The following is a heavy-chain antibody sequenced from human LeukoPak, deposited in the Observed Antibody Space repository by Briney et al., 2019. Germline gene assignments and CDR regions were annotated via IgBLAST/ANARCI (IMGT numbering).Heavy chain of an antibody. J-gene: IGHJ5*02. CDR2: ISAYNGNT. Sequence: ASVKVSCKASGYTFTSYGISWVRQAPGQGLEWMGWISAYNGNTNYAQKLQGRVTMTTDTSTSTAHMELRSLRSDDTAVYYCASCGYFDCLNWFDPWGQGTLVTVSS. V-gene: IGHV1-18*01. D-gene: IGHD3-9*01. CDR1: GYTFTSYG. CDR3: ASCGYFDCLNWFDP.